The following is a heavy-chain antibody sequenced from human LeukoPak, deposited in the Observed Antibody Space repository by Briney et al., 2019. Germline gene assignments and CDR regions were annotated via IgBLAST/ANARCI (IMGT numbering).Heavy chain of an antibody. J-gene: IGHJ3*02. CDR2: ISAYNGNT. Sequence: ASVKVSCKASGYTFTSYGISWVRQAPGQGLEWMGWISAYNGNTNYAQKLQGRVTMTTDTSTSTAYMELRSLRSEDTAVYYCAREENYYDSSGYYYEGGAFDIWGQGTVVTVSS. V-gene: IGHV1-18*01. D-gene: IGHD3-22*01. CDR3: AREENYYDSSGYYYEGGAFDI. CDR1: GYTFTSYG.